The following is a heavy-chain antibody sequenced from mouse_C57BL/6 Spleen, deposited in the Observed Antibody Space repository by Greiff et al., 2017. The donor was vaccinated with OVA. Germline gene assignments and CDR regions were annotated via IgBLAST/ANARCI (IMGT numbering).Heavy chain of an antibody. J-gene: IGHJ3*01. D-gene: IGHD3-2*02. CDR1: GYAFSSSW. CDR3: ARGGDSSGFPY. CDR2: IYPGDGDT. Sequence: QVQLQQSGPELVKPGASVKISCKASGYAFSSSWMNWVKQRPGKGLEWIGRIYPGDGDTNYNGKFKGKATLTADKSSSTAYMQLSSLTSEDSAVYFCARGGDSSGFPYWGQGTLVTVSA. V-gene: IGHV1-82*01.